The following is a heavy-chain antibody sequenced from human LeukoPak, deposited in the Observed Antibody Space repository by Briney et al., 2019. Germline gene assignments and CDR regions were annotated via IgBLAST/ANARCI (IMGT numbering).Heavy chain of an antibody. CDR2: IIPIFGTA. Sequence: SVKVSCKASGGTFSSYAISWVRQAPGQGLEWMGGIIPIFGTANYAQKIQGRVTITTDESTSTAYMELSSLRSEDTAVYYCARDGWNPFTVTTGYFDYWGQGTLVTVSS. CDR3: ARDGWNPFTVTTGYFDY. V-gene: IGHV1-69*05. D-gene: IGHD4-17*01. J-gene: IGHJ4*02. CDR1: GGTFSSYA.